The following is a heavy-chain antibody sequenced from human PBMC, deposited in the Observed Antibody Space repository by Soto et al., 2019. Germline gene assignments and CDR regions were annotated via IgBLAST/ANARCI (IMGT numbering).Heavy chain of an antibody. Sequence: QVQLVQSGAEVKKPGSSVKVSCKASGGTFSSYAISWVRQAPGQGLEWMGGIIPIFGTANYAQKFQGRVTITADKSTSTDYLELSSLRSEDTAVYYCALSFTVTYYYGMDVWGQGTTVTVSS. V-gene: IGHV1-69*06. J-gene: IGHJ6*02. D-gene: IGHD4-17*01. CDR2: IIPIFGTA. CDR1: GGTFSSYA. CDR3: ALSFTVTYYYGMDV.